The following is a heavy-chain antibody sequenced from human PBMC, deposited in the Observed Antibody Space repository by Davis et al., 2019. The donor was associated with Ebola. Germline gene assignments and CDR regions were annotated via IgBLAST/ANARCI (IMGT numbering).Heavy chain of an antibody. CDR1: GYIFTNYW. CDR2: IYPGDSDT. Sequence: GESLKISCKVDGYIFTNYWIAWVRQMPGKGLEWMGIIYPGDSDTRYSPSFQGQVTFSADKSISTAYLQWSSLKASDTAMYYCESPRDCGGDCYWGGAFHIWGQGTMVTVSS. CDR3: ESPRDCGGDCYWGGAFHI. J-gene: IGHJ3*02. D-gene: IGHD2-21*02. V-gene: IGHV5-51*01.